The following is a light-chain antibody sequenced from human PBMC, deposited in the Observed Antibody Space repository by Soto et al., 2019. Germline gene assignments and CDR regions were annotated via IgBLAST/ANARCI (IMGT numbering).Light chain of an antibody. CDR1: HSVSSNY. J-gene: IGKJ1*01. CDR2: GAS. CDR3: QHYNSYSEA. V-gene: IGKV3-20*01. Sequence: IGLKQSPGTLSFSQGERATLSCRASHSVSSNYLAWYQQKPGQAPRLLIYGASSRATGIPDRFSGSGSGTEFTLTISSLQPDDFATYYCQHYNSYSEAFGQGTKVAIK.